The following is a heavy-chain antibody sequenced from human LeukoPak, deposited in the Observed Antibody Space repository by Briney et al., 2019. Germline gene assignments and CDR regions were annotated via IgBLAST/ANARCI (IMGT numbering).Heavy chain of an antibody. CDR3: ARRDYYGSGSPDY. CDR2: INWNGGST. Sequence: PGGSLRLSCAASGFTFDDYDMSWGRQAPGKQLEWVSGINWNGGSTGYADSVKGRFTISRDNAKNSLYLQMNSLRAEDTALYYCARRDYYGSGSPDYWGQGTLVTVSS. J-gene: IGHJ4*02. CDR1: GFTFDDYD. D-gene: IGHD3-10*01. V-gene: IGHV3-20*04.